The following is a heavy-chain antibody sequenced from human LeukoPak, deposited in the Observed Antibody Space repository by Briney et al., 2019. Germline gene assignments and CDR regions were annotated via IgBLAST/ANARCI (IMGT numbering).Heavy chain of an antibody. D-gene: IGHD5/OR15-5a*01. V-gene: IGHV4-34*01. CDR3: ARGRDYISLRSLDY. CDR1: GGSFSGYY. CDR2: INHSGST. Sequence: SETLSLTCAVYGGSFSGYYWSWIRQPPGKGLEWIGEINHSGSTNYNPSLKSRVTISVDTSKNQFSLKLSSVTAADTAVYYCARGRDYISLRSLDYWGQGTLVTVSS. J-gene: IGHJ4*02.